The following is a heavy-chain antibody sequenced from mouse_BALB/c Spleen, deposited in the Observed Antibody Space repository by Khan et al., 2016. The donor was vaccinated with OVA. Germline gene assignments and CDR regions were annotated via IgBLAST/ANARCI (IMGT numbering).Heavy chain of an antibody. D-gene: IGHD1-1*01. CDR1: GYSFTNYG. CDR2: INTYTGDP. Sequence: QIQLVQSGPELKKPGETVKLSCKASGYSFTNYGMNWVKQAPGKGLKWMGWINTYTGDPSYADDFKGRFAFSLETSASTAYLQINNLKNDDTATYFCARMALRYALDYWGQGTSVTVSS. J-gene: IGHJ4*01. V-gene: IGHV9-3-1*01. CDR3: ARMALRYALDY.